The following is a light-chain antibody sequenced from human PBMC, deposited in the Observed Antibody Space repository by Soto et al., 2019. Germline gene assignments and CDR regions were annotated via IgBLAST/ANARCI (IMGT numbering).Light chain of an antibody. CDR1: QSLLHRNGYNY. V-gene: IGKV2-28*01. Sequence: DIVMTQSPLSLPVTPGEPASISCRSSQSLLHRNGYNYLDWYLQKPGQSPQLLIYLGSNRASGVPDRFSGSGAGTDFTLNISRVEAEDVGVYYCMQALQTPSTFGQGTKVEIK. J-gene: IGKJ1*01. CDR2: LGS. CDR3: MQALQTPST.